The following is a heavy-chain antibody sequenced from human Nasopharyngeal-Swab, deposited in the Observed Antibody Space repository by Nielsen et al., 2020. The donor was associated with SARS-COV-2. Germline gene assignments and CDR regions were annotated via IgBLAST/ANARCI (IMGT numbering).Heavy chain of an antibody. Sequence: SETLSLTCSVSGASISNRTYYWGWIRQSPEKGRQGIGTVFYTGTYSHPSLLSRVTTSVYTSKNQFSLILTSVTAADTAVYYCVIDESSDYLGLPFDSWGPGTLVTVSS. V-gene: IGHV4-39*07. D-gene: IGHD4-17*01. CDR1: GASISNRTYY. J-gene: IGHJ4*02. CDR3: VIDESSDYLGLPFDS. CDR2: VFYTGT.